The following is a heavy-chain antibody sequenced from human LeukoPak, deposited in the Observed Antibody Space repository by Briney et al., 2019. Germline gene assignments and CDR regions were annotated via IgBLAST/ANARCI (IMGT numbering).Heavy chain of an antibody. CDR2: INPNSGGT. CDR3: ARGPRWVSANTFVY. CDR1: GYTFTGYY. J-gene: IGHJ4*02. D-gene: IGHD2-8*01. V-gene: IGHV1-2*02. Sequence: GASVKVSCKASGYTFTGYYMHWVRQAPGQGLEWMGWINPNSGGTNYAQKFQGRVTMTRDTSISTAYMELSRLRSDDTAVYCCARGPRWVSANTFVYWGQGTLVTVSS.